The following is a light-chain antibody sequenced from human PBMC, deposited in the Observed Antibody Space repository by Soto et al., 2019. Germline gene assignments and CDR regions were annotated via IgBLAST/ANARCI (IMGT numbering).Light chain of an antibody. CDR2: DAS. J-gene: IGKJ1*01. CDR3: QQRSYWPPWT. Sequence: EIVMTQSPATLSLSPGEGATLSCRASQSISSYLAWYQQKPGQAPRLLIYDASGRATGIPARFSGSGSGTDFTLTITGLEPEDLAVYYGQQRSYWPPWTFGRGTKVEIK. CDR1: QSISSY. V-gene: IGKV3-11*01.